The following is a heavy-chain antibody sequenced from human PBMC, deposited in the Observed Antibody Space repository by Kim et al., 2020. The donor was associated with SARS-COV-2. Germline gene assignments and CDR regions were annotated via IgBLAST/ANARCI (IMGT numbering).Heavy chain of an antibody. V-gene: IGHV7-4-1*02. CDR3: ARDGRLDCSGGSYYYQGYNWFDP. Sequence: ASVKVSCKASGYTFTSYAMNWVRQAPGQGLEWMGWINTNTGNPTYAQGFTGRFVFSLDTSVSTAYLQISSLKAEDTAVYYCARDGRLDCSGGSYYYQGYNWFDPWGQGTLVTVSS. D-gene: IGHD2-15*01. J-gene: IGHJ5*02. CDR1: GYTFTSYA. CDR2: INTNTGNP.